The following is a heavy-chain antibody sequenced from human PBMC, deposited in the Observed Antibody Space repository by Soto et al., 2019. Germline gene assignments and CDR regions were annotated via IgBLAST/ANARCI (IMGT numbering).Heavy chain of an antibody. D-gene: IGHD3-10*01. V-gene: IGHV1-8*01. CDR1: GNTFTSYD. CDR2: INPNSGNI. J-gene: IGHJ4*02. Sequence: QVQLVQSGAEVKKPGASVKVSCKASGNTFTSYDINWVRQATGHGLEWMGWINPNSGNIGYAQKFQGRVTMTRDTAIRTAYMGVGRLRSDDTAVYYCARGRASGSYYLLDYWGQGTLVTVPS. CDR3: ARGRASGSYYLLDY.